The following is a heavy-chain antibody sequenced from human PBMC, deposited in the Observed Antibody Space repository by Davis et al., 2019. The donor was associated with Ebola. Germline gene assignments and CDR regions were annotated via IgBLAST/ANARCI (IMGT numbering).Heavy chain of an antibody. D-gene: IGHD3-10*01. V-gene: IGHV4-34*01. CDR1: GGSFSDYY. Sequence: MPSETLSLTCTVYGGSFSDYYWTWIRQPPGKGLEWIGEINHSGSTNYNPSLKSRVTISVDTSKNQFSLKLSSVTAADTAVYYCARRGNRGEAYWGQGTLVTVSS. CDR2: INHSGST. J-gene: IGHJ4*02. CDR3: ARRGNRGEAY.